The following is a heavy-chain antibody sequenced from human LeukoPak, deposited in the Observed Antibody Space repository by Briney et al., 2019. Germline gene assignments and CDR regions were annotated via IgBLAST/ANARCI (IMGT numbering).Heavy chain of an antibody. V-gene: IGHV3-21*01. Sequence: GGSLRLSCAASGFTFSSYSMTWVRQAPGKGLEWVSSISSSSSYIYYADSVKGRFTISRDNAKNSLYLQMNSLRAEDTAVYYCASTHADLSYSGYDPIGAFDIWGQGTMVTVSS. J-gene: IGHJ3*02. D-gene: IGHD5-12*01. CDR1: GFTFSSYS. CDR2: ISSSSSYI. CDR3: ASTHADLSYSGYDPIGAFDI.